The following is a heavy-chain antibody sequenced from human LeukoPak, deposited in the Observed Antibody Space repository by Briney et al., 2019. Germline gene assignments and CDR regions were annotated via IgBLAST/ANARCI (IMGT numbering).Heavy chain of an antibody. Sequence: ASVKVSCKASGYTFTSYYMHWVRQAPGQGLEWMGIINPSGGSTSYAQKFQGRVTMTRDTSTSTAYMELRSLRSDDTAVYYCARNKLRYFDWLPNYNWFDPWGQGTLVTVSS. J-gene: IGHJ5*02. V-gene: IGHV1-46*01. CDR3: ARNKLRYFDWLPNYNWFDP. CDR1: GYTFTSYY. CDR2: INPSGGST. D-gene: IGHD3-9*01.